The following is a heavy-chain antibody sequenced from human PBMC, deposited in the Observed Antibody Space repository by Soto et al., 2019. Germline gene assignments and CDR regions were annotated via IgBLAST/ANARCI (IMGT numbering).Heavy chain of an antibody. CDR1: GGSFSGYY. J-gene: IGHJ4*02. CDR3: ARDRMFDY. V-gene: IGHV4-34*01. Sequence: SETLSLTCAVYGGSFSGYYWSWIRQPPGKGLEWIGEINHSGSTNYNPSLKSRVTISVDTSKNQFSLKLSSVTAADTAVYYCARDRMFDYWGQGTLVTVSS. CDR2: INHSGST.